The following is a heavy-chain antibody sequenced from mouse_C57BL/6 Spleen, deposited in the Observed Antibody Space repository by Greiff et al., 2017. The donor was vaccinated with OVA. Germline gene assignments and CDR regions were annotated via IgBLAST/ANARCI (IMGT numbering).Heavy chain of an antibody. J-gene: IGHJ2*01. D-gene: IGHD2-4*01. Sequence: QVQLQQSGAELVKPGASVKLSCKASGYTFTEYTIHWVKQRSGQGLEWIGWFYPGSGSIKYNEKFKDKATLTADKSSSTVYMELSRLTSEDSAVYFCARHRFPYDYDVYYFDYWGQGTTLTVSS. CDR1: GYTFTEYT. V-gene: IGHV1-62-2*01. CDR3: ARHRFPYDYDVYYFDY. CDR2: FYPGSGSI.